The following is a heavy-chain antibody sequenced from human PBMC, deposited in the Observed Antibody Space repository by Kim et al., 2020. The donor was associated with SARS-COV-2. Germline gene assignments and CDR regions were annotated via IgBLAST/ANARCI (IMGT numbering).Heavy chain of an antibody. J-gene: IGHJ4*02. V-gene: IGHV1-46*01. Sequence: ASVKVSCKASGYTFTSYYMHWVRQAPGQGLEWMGIINPSGGSTSYAQKFQGRVTMTRDTSTSTVYMELSSLRSEDTAVYYCARGFRWEMATVHFDYWGQGTLVTVSS. CDR3: ARGFRWEMATVHFDY. CDR1: GYTFTSYY. D-gene: IGHD4-4*01. CDR2: INPSGGST.